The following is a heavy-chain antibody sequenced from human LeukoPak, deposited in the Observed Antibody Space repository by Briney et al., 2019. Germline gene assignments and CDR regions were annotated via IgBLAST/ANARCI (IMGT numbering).Heavy chain of an antibody. CDR3: ARKPNYYDSSGYYYGNYYYYGMDV. CDR1: GFTFSSYA. J-gene: IGHJ6*02. D-gene: IGHD3-22*01. Sequence: PGRSLRLSCAACGFTFSSYAMHWVRQAPGKGLEWVAVISYDESNKYYADSVKGRFTISRDNSKNTLYLQMNSLRAEDTAVYYCARKPNYYDSSGYYYGNYYYYGMDVWGQGTTVTVSS. V-gene: IGHV3-30-3*01. CDR2: ISYDESNK.